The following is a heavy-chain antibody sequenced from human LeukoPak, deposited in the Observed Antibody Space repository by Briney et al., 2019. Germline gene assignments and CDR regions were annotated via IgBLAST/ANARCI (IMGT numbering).Heavy chain of an antibody. J-gene: IGHJ4*02. Sequence: GGSLRLSCATSGFTFRFYGMHWVRQAPGKGLEWVAFIQYDGSFKFYADSVQGRFSISRDNSKNTLFLQMSSLRADDTAVYYCAKTSDQLLYSKFDFWGQGTLVTVSS. D-gene: IGHD2-2*02. CDR3: AKTSDQLLYSKFDF. V-gene: IGHV3-30*02. CDR2: IQYDGSFK. CDR1: GFTFRFYG.